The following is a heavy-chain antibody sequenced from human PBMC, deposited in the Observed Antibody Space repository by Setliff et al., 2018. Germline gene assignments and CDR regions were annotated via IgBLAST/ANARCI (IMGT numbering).Heavy chain of an antibody. CDR1: GHIFSSYG. V-gene: IGHV1-18*01. J-gene: IGHJ3*01. CDR3: AISTLSICSGGSCPNAFDL. CDR2: ISSYNDVT. Sequence: ASVKVSCKASGHIFSSYGISWVRQAPGQGLEWMGWISSYNDVTNYAQRFQGRVTMTKDTSASAAYMELRSLRSDDTAVYYCAISTLSICSGGSCPNAFDLWGQGTMVTVSS. D-gene: IGHD2-15*01.